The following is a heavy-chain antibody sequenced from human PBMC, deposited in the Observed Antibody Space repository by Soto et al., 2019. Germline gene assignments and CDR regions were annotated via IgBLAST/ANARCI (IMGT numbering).Heavy chain of an antibody. CDR3: ARGDRGAFAL. J-gene: IGHJ3*01. Sequence: GGSLRLSCAASGFTFSYYWMHWVRQAPGQGLLWVSRIHSDGSSTTYADSVKGRFTISRDNAKNTVSLQMNSLRVEDTGVYFCARGDRGAFALWGQGTMVTVS. V-gene: IGHV3-74*01. CDR2: IHSDGSST. D-gene: IGHD2-21*02. CDR1: GFTFSYYW.